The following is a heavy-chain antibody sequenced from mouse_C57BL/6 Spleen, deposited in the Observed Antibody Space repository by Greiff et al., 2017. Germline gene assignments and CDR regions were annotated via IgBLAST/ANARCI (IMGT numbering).Heavy chain of an antibody. CDR2: IDPETGGT. Sequence: QVQLQQSGAELVRPGASVTLSCKASGYTFTDYEMHWVKQTPVHGLEWIGAIDPETGGTAYNQKFKGKAILTADKSSSTAYMELRSLTSEDSAVYYCTRWGQLRLQMDYWGQGTSVTVSS. J-gene: IGHJ4*01. D-gene: IGHD3-2*02. CDR3: TRWGQLRLQMDY. CDR1: GYTFTDYE. V-gene: IGHV1-15*01.